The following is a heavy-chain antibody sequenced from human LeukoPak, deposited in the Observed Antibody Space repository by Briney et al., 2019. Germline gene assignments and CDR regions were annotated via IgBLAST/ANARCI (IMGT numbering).Heavy chain of an antibody. CDR2: ISYSVVTT. V-gene: IGHV3-23*01. CDR1: GFTFSSYA. D-gene: IGHD6-19*01. CDR3: AKGYSGGWYDFDS. Sequence: GGSLRLSCAASGFTFSSYAMSWVRQAPGRGLEWVSHISYSVVTTYYAESVKGRFTISRDNSKNTLYLQMDSLRAEDTAMYYCAKGYSGGWYDFDSWGQGALVTVSA. J-gene: IGHJ4*02.